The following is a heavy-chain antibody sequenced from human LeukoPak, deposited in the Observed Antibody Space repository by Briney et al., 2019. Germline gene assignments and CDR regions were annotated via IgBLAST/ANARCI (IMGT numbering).Heavy chain of an antibody. CDR2: IYSGGST. CDR1: GFTVSSNY. J-gene: IGHJ4*02. D-gene: IGHD3-22*01. CDR3: ATGNYYDSSGYPLGFDY. V-gene: IGHV3-53*01. Sequence: PGGSLRLSCAASGFTVSSNYMSWVRQAPGKGLEWVSVIYSGGSTYYADSVKGRFTISRDNSKNTLYLQMNSLRAEDTAVYYCATGNYYDSSGYPLGFDYWGQGTLVTVSS.